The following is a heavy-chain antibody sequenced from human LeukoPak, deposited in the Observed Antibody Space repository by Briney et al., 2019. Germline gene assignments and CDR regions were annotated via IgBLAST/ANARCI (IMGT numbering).Heavy chain of an antibody. J-gene: IGHJ5*02. Sequence: GGSLRLSCAASGFTFSIYAMSWARQPPGEGREWVSAISGSGGSTNYADSVKGRFTISRDNSKNTLYLQMNSLRAEDTAVYYCAKRPVTTARSLDPWGQGTLVTVSS. D-gene: IGHD4-17*01. CDR1: GFTFSIYA. V-gene: IGHV3-23*01. CDR3: AKRPVTTARSLDP. CDR2: ISGSGGST.